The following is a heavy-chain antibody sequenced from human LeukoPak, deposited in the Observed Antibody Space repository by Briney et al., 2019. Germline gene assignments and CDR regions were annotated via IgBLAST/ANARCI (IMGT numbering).Heavy chain of an antibody. CDR3: ARYYYAGSNCPGVDC. D-gene: IGHD3-10*01. Sequence: SETLSLTCTVSGGSIASGGNFWTWIRQHPGEGLEWIGYISHSGSPYYNPSLKSRVIISLDTSKSQFSLQLTSVTAADTAVYYCARYYYAGSNCPGVDCWGRGTLVTVSS. CDR1: GGSIASGGNF. CDR2: ISHSGSP. V-gene: IGHV4-31*03. J-gene: IGHJ4*02.